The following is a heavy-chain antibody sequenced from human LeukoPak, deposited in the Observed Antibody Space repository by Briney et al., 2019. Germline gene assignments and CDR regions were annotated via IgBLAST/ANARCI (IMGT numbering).Heavy chain of an antibody. CDR3: ARLGASRRAFDI. D-gene: IGHD1-26*01. CDR1: VGSLSSYY. CDR2: IYYSGST. J-gene: IGHJ3*02. Sequence: SETLSLTCTVSVGSLSSYYWSWLRQPPGKGLEWIGYIYYSGSTNYNPSLKSRVTISVDTSKNQFSLKLSSVTAADTAVYYCARLGASRRAFDIWGQGTMVTVPS. V-gene: IGHV4-59*08.